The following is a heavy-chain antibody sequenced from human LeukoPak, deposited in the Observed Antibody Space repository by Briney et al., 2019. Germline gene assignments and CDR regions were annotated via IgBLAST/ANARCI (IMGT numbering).Heavy chain of an antibody. CDR2: MNPNSGNT. CDR1: GYTFTSYG. D-gene: IGHD1-26*01. J-gene: IGHJ4*02. V-gene: IGHV1-8*03. CDR3: ARGRNSGSYHFDY. Sequence: ASVKVSCKASGYTFTSYGINWVRQATGQGFEWMGWMNPNSGNTGYAQKFQGRVTITRNTSISTAYMELSSLRSEDTAVYYCARGRNSGSYHFDYWGQGTLVTVSS.